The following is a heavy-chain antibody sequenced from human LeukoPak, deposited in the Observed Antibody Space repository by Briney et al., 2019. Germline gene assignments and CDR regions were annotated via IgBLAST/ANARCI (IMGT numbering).Heavy chain of an antibody. J-gene: IGHJ4*02. CDR2: INPNTGDR. D-gene: IGHD4-17*01. CDR3: ARTTSLTASGYDY. V-gene: IGHV1-8*03. CDR1: GYTFTNYY. Sequence: ASVKVSCKASGYTFTNYYINWVRQAPGQGLEWMGWINPNTGDRGYAQKFQGRVSITSDTSISTAYMELGSPRSEDTAVYFCARTTSLTASGYDYWGQGTLVTVS.